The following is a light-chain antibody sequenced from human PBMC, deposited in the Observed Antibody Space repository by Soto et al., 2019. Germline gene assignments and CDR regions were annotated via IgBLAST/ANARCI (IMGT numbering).Light chain of an antibody. V-gene: IGLV1-44*01. Sequence: QSALTQPPSVSATPGQRVSISCSGNTSNIGRNGVNWYQQLPGSAPRLLIYNTSQRPSGVPARFSGSKSGTSASLAISGLQSEAEADYYCATWDDSLNGYVFGSGTKVTVL. CDR3: ATWDDSLNGYV. CDR2: NTS. J-gene: IGLJ1*01. CDR1: TSNIGRNG.